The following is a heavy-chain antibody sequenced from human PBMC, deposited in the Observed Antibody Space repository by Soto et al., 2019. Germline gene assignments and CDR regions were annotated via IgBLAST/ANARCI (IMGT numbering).Heavy chain of an antibody. D-gene: IGHD3-22*01. CDR2: ISWSGNNM. CDR1: GFPFDEYA. J-gene: IGHJ4*02. CDR3: VKGLNIDYDSGWFHFDY. Sequence: HPGGSLRLSCAAPGFPFDEYAMSWVRQTPGKGLEWVSGISWSGNNMDYRDSVKGRFTISRDNAKNSLYLQMNSLRVEGTALYYCVKGLNIDYDSGWFHFDYWGQRTVVTVSS. V-gene: IGHV3-9*01.